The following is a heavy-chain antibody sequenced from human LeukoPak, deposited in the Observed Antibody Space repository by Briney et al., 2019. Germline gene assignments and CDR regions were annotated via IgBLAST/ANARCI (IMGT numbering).Heavy chain of an antibody. Sequence: ASVKVSCKASGYIFTGYYMHWVRQAPGQGLEWMGWINPNSGGTNYAQKFQGRVTMTRDTSISTAYMDLSGLRSDDTAVYYCATARDRNSVYSSLDYWGQGSLVTVSS. V-gene: IGHV1-2*02. J-gene: IGHJ4*02. CDR2: INPNSGGT. D-gene: IGHD5/OR15-5a*01. CDR3: ATARDRNSVYSSLDY. CDR1: GYIFTGYY.